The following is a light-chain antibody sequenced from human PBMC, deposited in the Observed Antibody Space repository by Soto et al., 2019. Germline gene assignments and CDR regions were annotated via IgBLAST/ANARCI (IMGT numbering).Light chain of an antibody. J-gene: IGLJ2*01. Sequence: QSVLTQPPSVSGTPGQKVSISCSGSASNLGGNPVNWYQHLPGAAPKLLIYTNHQRPSGVPERFSGSKSGSSASLAISGLRSADEADFYCASWDDSLNAVVFGGGTKLTVL. V-gene: IGLV1-44*01. CDR3: ASWDDSLNAVV. CDR2: TNH. CDR1: ASNLGGNP.